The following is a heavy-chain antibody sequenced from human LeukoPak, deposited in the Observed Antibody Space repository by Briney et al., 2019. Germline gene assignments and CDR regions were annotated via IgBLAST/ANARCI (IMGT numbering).Heavy chain of an antibody. CDR1: GGSISSSSYY. V-gene: IGHV4-39*07. Sequence: PSETLSLTCTVSGGSISSSSYYWGWIRQPPGKGLEWIGSIYYSGSTYYNPSLKSRVTISVDTSKNQFSLKLSSVTAADTAVYYCARGGRTYYYGSGSLGRPNWFDPWGQGTLVTVSS. D-gene: IGHD3-10*01. CDR3: ARGGRTYYYGSGSLGRPNWFDP. CDR2: IYYSGST. J-gene: IGHJ5*02.